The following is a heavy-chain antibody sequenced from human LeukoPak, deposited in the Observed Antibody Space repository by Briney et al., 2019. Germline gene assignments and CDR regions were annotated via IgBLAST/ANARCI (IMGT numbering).Heavy chain of an antibody. CDR1: GYSFTSYD. CDR3: ARGPPESTHSDD. V-gene: IGHV1-8*01. Sequence: ASVKVSSKASGYSFTSYDVNWVRQAAGQGLEWIGWMRPNNGNSGFAQKFQGRVTMTRSTSITTAYMELSSLTSEDTAVYYCARGPPESTHSDDCGQGTLVTVSS. J-gene: IGHJ4*02. D-gene: IGHD2-2*01. CDR2: MRPNNGNS.